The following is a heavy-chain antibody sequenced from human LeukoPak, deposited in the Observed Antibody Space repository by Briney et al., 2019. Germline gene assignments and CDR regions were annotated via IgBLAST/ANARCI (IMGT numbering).Heavy chain of an antibody. J-gene: IGHJ4*02. CDR2: IIPIFGTT. D-gene: IGHD3-10*01. Sequence: GASVKVSCKASGGTFSSYAISWVRQAPGQGLEWVGGIIPIFGTTTYTQKFQGRVTITADESTSTAYMELSSLRSEDTAVYYCARDPLFFDYDSESDADSWGQGTLVTVSS. CDR3: ARDPLFFDYDSESDADS. CDR1: GGTFSSYA. V-gene: IGHV1-69*13.